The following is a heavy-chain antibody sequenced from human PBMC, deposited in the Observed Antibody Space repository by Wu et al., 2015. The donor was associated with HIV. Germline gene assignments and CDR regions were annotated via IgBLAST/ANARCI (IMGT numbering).Heavy chain of an antibody. D-gene: IGHD4-23*01. CDR3: ARDGDFETGYGGSWFDP. J-gene: IGHJ5*02. CDR1: GYTFTGYY. CDR2: INPNSGGT. V-gene: IGHV1-2*02. Sequence: QVQLVQSGAEVKKPGASVKVSCKASGYTFTGYYIHWVRQAPGQGLEWMGWINPNSGGTNYAQKFQGRVTMTRDTSISTAYMELSRLRSDDTAVYYCARDGDFETGYGGSWFDPWGQGTLVTVSS.